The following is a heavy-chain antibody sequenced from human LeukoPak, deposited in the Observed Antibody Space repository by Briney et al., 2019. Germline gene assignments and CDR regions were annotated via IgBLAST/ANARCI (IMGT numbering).Heavy chain of an antibody. CDR1: GFTFSNYW. CDR2: INSDGINT. Sequence: PGGSLRLSCAASGFTFSNYWMHWVRQAPGKGLVWVSRINSDGINTSYADSVKGRFTISRDNAKNSLYLQMNSLRAEDTAVYYCASSMVRGVISVAFDIWGQGTMVTVSS. J-gene: IGHJ3*02. V-gene: IGHV3-74*01. D-gene: IGHD3-10*01. CDR3: ASSMVRGVISVAFDI.